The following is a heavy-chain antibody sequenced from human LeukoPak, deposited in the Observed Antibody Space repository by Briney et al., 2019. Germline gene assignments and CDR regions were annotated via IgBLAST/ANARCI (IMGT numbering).Heavy chain of an antibody. CDR3: ARGWDPTGGWFDP. CDR1: GFTVSSNY. CDR2: IYSGGST. J-gene: IGHJ5*02. D-gene: IGHD1-26*01. V-gene: IGHV3-53*01. Sequence: GGSLRLSCAASGFTVSSNYMSWVRQAPGKGLEWVSVIYSGGSTYYADSVKGRFTISRDNSKNTLYLQMNSLRAEDTAVYYCARGWDPTGGWFDPWGQGTLVTVSS.